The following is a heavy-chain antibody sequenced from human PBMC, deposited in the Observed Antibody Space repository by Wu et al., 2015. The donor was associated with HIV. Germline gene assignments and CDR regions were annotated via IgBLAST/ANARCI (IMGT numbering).Heavy chain of an antibody. Sequence: QVHLLQSGAVMKKPGSSVRISCEASGYTFVNYFIHWIRHVPGKGLEWMGWMNPYRGAVNYPWPFQGRVTLTRKSSYDTDTGTAYMELSRLTPADTAVYYCVRRGLCDHCDDWDFQHWGQGTPVVVSS. D-gene: IGHD2-21*02. CDR3: VRRGLCDHCDDWDFQH. V-gene: IGHV1-2*02. J-gene: IGHJ1*01. CDR1: GYTFVNYF. CDR2: MNPYRGAV.